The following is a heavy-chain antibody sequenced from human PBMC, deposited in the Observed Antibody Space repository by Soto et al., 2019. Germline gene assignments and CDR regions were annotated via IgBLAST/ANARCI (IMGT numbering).Heavy chain of an antibody. CDR3: ASPPSSNRYYYGMDV. D-gene: IGHD4-4*01. Sequence: QVQLVQSGAEVKKPGSSVKVSCKASGGTFSSYAISWVRQAPGQGLEWMGGIIPIFGTENYAQKFQGRVTXPXXXSXXTAYMELSSLRSEDTAVYYCASPPSSNRYYYGMDVWGQGATVTVSS. V-gene: IGHV1-69*05. CDR1: GGTFSSYA. J-gene: IGHJ6*02. CDR2: IIPIFGTE.